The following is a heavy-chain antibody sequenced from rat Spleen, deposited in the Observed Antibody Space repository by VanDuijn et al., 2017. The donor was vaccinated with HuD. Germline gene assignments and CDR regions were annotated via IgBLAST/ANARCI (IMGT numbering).Heavy chain of an antibody. J-gene: IGHJ4*01. Sequence: QVQLKESGPGLVQPSQTLSLTCTVSGFSLTSYHVSWVRQPPGKGLEWIPAISSGGSTYYNSALKSRLSISRDTSKSQVFLKMNSLQTEDTAIYFCTGDRHSPGVMDAWGQGASVTVSS. CDR2: ISSGGST. V-gene: IGHV2S12*01. CDR3: TGDRHSPGVMDA. D-gene: IGHD1-4*01. CDR1: GFSLTSYH.